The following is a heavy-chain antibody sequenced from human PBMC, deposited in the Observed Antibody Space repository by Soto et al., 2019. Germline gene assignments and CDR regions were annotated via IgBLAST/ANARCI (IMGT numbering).Heavy chain of an antibody. CDR3: AKDSAYDLSQNPYYYYGMEV. J-gene: IGHJ6*02. V-gene: IGHV3-48*04. Sequence: GGSLRLSCAGSGFTFSSHAMTWVRQAPGKGLEWVSFISSTSSTKDYADSVKGRFTISRDNAKNSVYLQMESLRAEDAATYYCAKDSAYDLSQNPYYYYGMEVWGQGTTVTVSS. CDR2: ISSTSSTK. CDR1: GFTFSSHA. D-gene: IGHD3-3*01.